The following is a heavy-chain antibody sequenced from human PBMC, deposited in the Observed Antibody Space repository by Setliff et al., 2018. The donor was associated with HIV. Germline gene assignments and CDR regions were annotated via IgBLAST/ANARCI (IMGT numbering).Heavy chain of an antibody. J-gene: IGHJ6*03. CDR3: ARGGREYGVNYYYYYMDV. Sequence: SETLSLTCTVSGGSISNGYYYWSWIRQPAGKGLEWIGHIYTSGSTKYNPSLKRRFTISVDTSKDQFSLKLSSVTAADTAVYYCARGGREYGVNYYYYYMDVWGKGTTVTVSS. CDR1: GGSISNGYYY. CDR2: IYTSGST. V-gene: IGHV4-61*09. D-gene: IGHD3-10*01.